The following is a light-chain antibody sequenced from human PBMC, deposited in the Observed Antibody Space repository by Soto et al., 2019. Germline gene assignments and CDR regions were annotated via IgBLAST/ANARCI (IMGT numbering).Light chain of an antibody. V-gene: IGLV2-11*01. CDR1: NSDVGGYNY. Sequence: QSALTQPRSVSGSPGQSVTISCTGTNSDVGGYNYVSWYQQHPGKAPKLVIYDVSKRPSGVPDRFSGSKSGNTASLTISGLQAEDEADYYCCSYAGNSLWVFGGRTKLTVL. CDR2: DVS. CDR3: CSYAGNSLWV. J-gene: IGLJ3*02.